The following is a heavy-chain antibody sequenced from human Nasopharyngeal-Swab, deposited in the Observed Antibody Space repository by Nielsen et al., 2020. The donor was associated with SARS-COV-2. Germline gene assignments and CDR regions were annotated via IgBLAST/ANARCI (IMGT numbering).Heavy chain of an antibody. Sequence: SETLSLTCTVSGGSITTHFWSWFRQPPGKGLEWIAYLYYTGGTYYNPSLKSRVTMSVDTSKNQFSLNLTSVTAADTAVYYCARGDYDVSTGYYSGLDYWGQGSLVTVSS. J-gene: IGHJ4*02. D-gene: IGHD3-9*01. V-gene: IGHV4-59*11. CDR2: LYYTGGT. CDR3: ARGDYDVSTGYYSGLDY. CDR1: GGSITTHF.